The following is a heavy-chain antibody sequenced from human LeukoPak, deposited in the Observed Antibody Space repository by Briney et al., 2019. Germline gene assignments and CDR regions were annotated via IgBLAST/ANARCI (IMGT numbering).Heavy chain of an antibody. D-gene: IGHD2-15*01. CDR3: AKGGILIPDYYYYDMDV. CDR1: GFNFSSYA. J-gene: IGHJ6*03. CDR2: ISGSGGST. V-gene: IGHV3-23*01. Sequence: GGSLRLSCAASGFNFSSYAMSWVRQAPGKGLEWVSAISGSGGSTYYADSVKGRFTISRDNSKNTLYLQMNSLRAEDTAVYYCAKGGILIPDYYYYDMDVWGKGTTVTVSS.